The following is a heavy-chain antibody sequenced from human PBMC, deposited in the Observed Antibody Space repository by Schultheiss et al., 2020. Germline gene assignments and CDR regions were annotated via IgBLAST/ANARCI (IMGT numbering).Heavy chain of an antibody. CDR1: GGSISSYY. D-gene: IGHD6-19*01. J-gene: IGHJ4*01. Sequence: SETLSLTCTVSGGSISSYYWSWIRQPPGKGLEWIGYIYYTGSTNYNPSLKSRVTISVDTSKNQFSLKLSSVTAADTAVYYCARTTIPYSSGWYEGGTFDYWGHGTLVTVSS. V-gene: IGHV4-59*01. CDR2: IYYTGST. CDR3: ARTTIPYSSGWYEGGTFDY.